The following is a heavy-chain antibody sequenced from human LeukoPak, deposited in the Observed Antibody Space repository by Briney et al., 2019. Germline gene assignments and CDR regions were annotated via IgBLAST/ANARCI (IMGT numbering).Heavy chain of an antibody. CDR2: IFSSGIT. Sequence: GGSLRLSCAASGFTFSSYAMSWVRQAPGMGLEWVSVIFSSGITYYADSLKARFTISRDISKNTLYLQMNSLRAEDTAVYYCANYGSAFDIWGQGTTVAVSS. CDR1: GFTFSSYA. D-gene: IGHD4-17*01. CDR3: ANYGSAFDI. J-gene: IGHJ3*02. V-gene: IGHV3-66*01.